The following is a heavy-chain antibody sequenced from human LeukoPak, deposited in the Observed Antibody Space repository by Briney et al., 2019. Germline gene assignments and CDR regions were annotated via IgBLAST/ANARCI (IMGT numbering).Heavy chain of an antibody. Sequence: GGSLRLSCAASGFTFSSYAMSWVRQAPGKGLEWVAVIWYDGSNKYYADSVKGRFTISRDNSKNTLYLQMNSLRAEDTAVYYCARALLWFGELFPVGYWGQGTLVTVSS. CDR2: IWYDGSNK. CDR3: ARALLWFGELFPVGY. D-gene: IGHD3-10*01. V-gene: IGHV3-33*08. J-gene: IGHJ4*02. CDR1: GFTFSSYA.